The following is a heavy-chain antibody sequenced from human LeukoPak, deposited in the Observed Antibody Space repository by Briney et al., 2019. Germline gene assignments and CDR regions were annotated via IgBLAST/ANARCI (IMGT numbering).Heavy chain of an antibody. V-gene: IGHV3-23*01. Sequence: GGSLRLSCAASGFTFSSYWMTWVRQAPGKGLEWVSAISGSGGSTYYADSVKGRFTISRDNSKNTLYLQMNSLKAEDTAVYYCAKRPEPYYYDSSGYQTGYWYFDLWGRGTLVTVSS. D-gene: IGHD3-22*01. J-gene: IGHJ2*01. CDR1: GFTFSSYW. CDR2: ISGSGGST. CDR3: AKRPEPYYYDSSGYQTGYWYFDL.